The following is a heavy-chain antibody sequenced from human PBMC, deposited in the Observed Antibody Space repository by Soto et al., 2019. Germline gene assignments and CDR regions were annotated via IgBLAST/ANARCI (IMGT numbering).Heavy chain of an antibody. J-gene: IGHJ4*02. V-gene: IGHV1-46*01. Sequence: ASVKVSCKASGYTFTSFYVHWVRQAPGQGLEWMGVINPNGGSTAYAQKFQGRVTMTRDTSTSTVYMELSSLRSEDTAVFYCARLATVTPPYYFDYCGQGTLVTVSS. CDR1: GYTFTSFY. CDR3: ARLATVTPPYYFDY. D-gene: IGHD4-17*01. CDR2: INPNGGST.